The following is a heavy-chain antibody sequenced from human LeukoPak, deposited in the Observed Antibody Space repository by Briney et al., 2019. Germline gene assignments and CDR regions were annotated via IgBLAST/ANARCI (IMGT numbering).Heavy chain of an antibody. CDR1: GYTFTSYG. J-gene: IGHJ6*02. D-gene: IGHD6-19*01. V-gene: IGHV1-18*01. CDR2: ISAYNGNT. CDR3: ARGLGSGWFYYYYGMDV. Sequence: ASVKVSCKASGYTFTSYGISWVRQAPGQGLEWMGWISAYNGNTNYAQKLQGRVTMTTDTSTSTAYMELRSLRSDDTAVYYCARGLGSGWFYYYYGMDVWGQGTTVIVSS.